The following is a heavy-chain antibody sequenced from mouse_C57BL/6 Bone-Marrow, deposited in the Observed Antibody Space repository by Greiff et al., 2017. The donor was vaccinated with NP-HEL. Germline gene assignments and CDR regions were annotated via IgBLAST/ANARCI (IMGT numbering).Heavy chain of an antibody. CDR1: EYEFPSHD. Sequence: EVKLVESGGGLVQPGESLKLSCESNEYEFPSHDMSWVRKTPEKRLELVAAINSDGGCTYYPDTLEGRFIISRDNTKKTLDLKMSSLRSEDTALYYCASYDYDWFAYWGQGTLVTVSA. CDR2: INSDGGCT. V-gene: IGHV5-2*01. CDR3: ASYDYDWFAY. D-gene: IGHD2-4*01. J-gene: IGHJ3*01.